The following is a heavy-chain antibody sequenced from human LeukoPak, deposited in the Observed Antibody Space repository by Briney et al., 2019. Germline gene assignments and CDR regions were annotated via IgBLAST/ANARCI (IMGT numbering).Heavy chain of an antibody. Sequence: SETLSLTCTVSGGFLGSYYWSWVRQSPGKALEWMGFILYSDSTNYNPSLKSRVSLSVDTSKRQIFPRLTSVSAADTAVYYCARHQMAGYSSSCNDHWGQGILVTVSS. V-gene: IGHV4-59*08. CDR1: GGFLGSYY. J-gene: IGHJ5*02. CDR3: ARHQMAGYSSSCNDH. D-gene: IGHD6-13*01. CDR2: ILYSDST.